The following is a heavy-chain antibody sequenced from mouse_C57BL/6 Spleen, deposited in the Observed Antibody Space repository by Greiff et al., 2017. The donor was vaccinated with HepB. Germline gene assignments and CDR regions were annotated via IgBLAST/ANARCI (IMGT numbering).Heavy chain of an antibody. V-gene: IGHV1-64*01. CDR1: GYTFTSYW. J-gene: IGHJ3*01. Sequence: QVQLQQPGAELVKPGASVKLSCKASGYTFTSYWMHWVKQRPGQGLEWIGMIHPNSGSTNYNEKFKSKATLTVDKSSSTAYMQRSSLTSEDSAVYYCARRRDGAWFAYWGQGTLVTVSA. CDR3: ARRRDGAWFAY. CDR2: IHPNSGST.